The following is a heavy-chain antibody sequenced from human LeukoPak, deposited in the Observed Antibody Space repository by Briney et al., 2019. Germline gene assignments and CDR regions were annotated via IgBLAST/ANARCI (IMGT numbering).Heavy chain of an antibody. CDR2: IYDSGST. Sequence: SETLSLTCTVSGASLSSSYWNWIRQSPGKGLEWIGNIYDSGSTHYNPSLESRVTISVDTSKNQFSLKLNSVTAADTAVYYCATHSRAGSGGSENAFEIWGQGTMVTVSS. J-gene: IGHJ3*02. CDR3: ATHSRAGSGGSENAFEI. D-gene: IGHD5-12*01. CDR1: GASLSSSY. V-gene: IGHV4-59*04.